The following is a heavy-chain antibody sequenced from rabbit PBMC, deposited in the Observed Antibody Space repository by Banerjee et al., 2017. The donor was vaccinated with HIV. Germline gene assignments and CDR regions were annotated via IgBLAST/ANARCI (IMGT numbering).Heavy chain of an antibody. CDR1: GFSFSNKYV. D-gene: IGHD2-1*01. V-gene: IGHV1S40*01. J-gene: IGHJ4*01. CDR3: ARSGGGDWYFNL. CDR2: INTSSGNT. Sequence: QSLEESGGDLVKPEGSLTLTCTASGFSFSNKYVMCWVRQAPGKGLEWIACINTSSGNTVYATWAKGRFTISRTSSTTVTLQMTSLTAADTATYFCARSGGGDWYFNLWGPGTLVTVS.